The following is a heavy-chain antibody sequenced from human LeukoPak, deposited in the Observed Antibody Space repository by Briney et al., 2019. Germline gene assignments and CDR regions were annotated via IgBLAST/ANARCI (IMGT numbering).Heavy chain of an antibody. CDR2: ISGDGGST. D-gene: IGHD3-9*01. J-gene: IGHJ4*02. CDR3: AKLARRYFDWSAEYYFDY. Sequence: GGSLRLSCAASGFTFDDYAMHWVRQAPGKGMEWVSLISGDGGSTYYADSVKGRFTISRDNSKNSLYLQMNSLRTEDTALYYCAKLARRYFDWSAEYYFDYWGQGTLVTVSS. V-gene: IGHV3-43*02. CDR1: GFTFDDYA.